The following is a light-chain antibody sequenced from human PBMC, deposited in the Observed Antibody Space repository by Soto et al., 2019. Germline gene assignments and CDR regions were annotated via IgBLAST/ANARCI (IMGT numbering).Light chain of an antibody. J-gene: IGKJ2*01. CDR2: DAY. CDR1: QSISSW. Sequence: DIQMTQSPSTLSAYVGDRVTITCRASQSISSWLAWYQQKPGKAPKLLIYDAYALESGVPSRFSGSGSGTEFTLTISSLQPDDFATYYCQQYSSYLYTFGQGTKLEIK. V-gene: IGKV1-5*01. CDR3: QQYSSYLYT.